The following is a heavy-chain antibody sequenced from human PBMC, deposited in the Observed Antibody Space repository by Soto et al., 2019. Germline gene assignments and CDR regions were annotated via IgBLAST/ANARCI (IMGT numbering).Heavy chain of an antibody. V-gene: IGHV4-61*01. Sequence: QVQLQESGPGLVRPSETLSLTCTVPGGSVNIGTYYWSWLRQPPGKGLEWIGFIHYSGSTNYNPSLKSRVTMSVDTSKNQFSPKLTSVNAADTAMYYCTRGGDAYKTGHWGQGTLVTVSS. J-gene: IGHJ4*02. CDR3: TRGGDAYKTGH. CDR2: IHYSGST. CDR1: GGSVNIGTYY. D-gene: IGHD2-21*01.